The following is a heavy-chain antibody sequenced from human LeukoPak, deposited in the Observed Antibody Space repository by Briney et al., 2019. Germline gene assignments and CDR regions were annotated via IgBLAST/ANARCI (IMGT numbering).Heavy chain of an antibody. V-gene: IGHV3-23*01. Sequence: GGSLRLSCAASGFTFSTYGMSWVRQAPGKGLDWVSAVSGSGGSTHYADSVTGRFTISRDNSKNTLYLQMNSLRAEDTAVYYRARHSSGWYRGDAFDIWGQGTMVTVSS. CDR2: VSGSGGST. CDR1: GFTFSTYG. J-gene: IGHJ3*02. D-gene: IGHD6-19*01. CDR3: ARHSSGWYRGDAFDI.